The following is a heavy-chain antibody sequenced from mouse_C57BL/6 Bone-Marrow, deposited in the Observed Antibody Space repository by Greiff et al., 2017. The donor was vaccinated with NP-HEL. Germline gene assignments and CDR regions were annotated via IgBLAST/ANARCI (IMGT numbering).Heavy chain of an antibody. CDR3: ARSIYYDYADDPFYAMDY. D-gene: IGHD2-4*01. CDR1: GFTFTDYY. Sequence: EVKVVESGGGLVQPGGSLSLSCAASGFTFTDYYMSWVRQPPGKAPEWLGFIRNKANGYTTEYSASVKGRFTMSRDNSQSILYLQMNALRAEDSATYYCARSIYYDYADDPFYAMDYWGQGTSVTVSS. J-gene: IGHJ4*01. CDR2: IRNKANGYTT. V-gene: IGHV7-3*01.